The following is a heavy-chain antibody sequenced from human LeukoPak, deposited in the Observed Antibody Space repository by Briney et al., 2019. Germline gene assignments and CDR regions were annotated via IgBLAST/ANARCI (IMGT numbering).Heavy chain of an antibody. D-gene: IGHD6-13*01. CDR3: ARSGWGNNSWYY. CDR1: GGSISSSSYY. V-gene: IGHV4-39*01. CDR2: LYSGGST. J-gene: IGHJ4*02. Sequence: PSETLSLTCKVSGGSISSSSYYWGWIRQPPGKGLEWIGSLYSGGSTYYNPSLKSRVTISVDTSKNQFSLKLSSVTAADTAVYYCARSGWGNNSWYYWGQGTLVTVFS.